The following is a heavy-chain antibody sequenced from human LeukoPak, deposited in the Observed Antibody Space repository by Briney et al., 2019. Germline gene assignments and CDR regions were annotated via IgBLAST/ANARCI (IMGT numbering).Heavy chain of an antibody. D-gene: IGHD6-6*01. CDR2: IRSKAYGGTI. CDR3: TRNDDVYSSSFLDY. V-gene: IGHV3-49*04. J-gene: IGHJ4*02. Sequence: KPGRSLRLSCTASGFTFGDYAMSWVRQAPGKGLEWVGFIRSKAYGGTIEYAASVKGRFTISRDDSKSIAYLQMNSLKTEDTAVYYCTRNDDVYSSSFLDYWGQGTLVTVSS. CDR1: GFTFGDYA.